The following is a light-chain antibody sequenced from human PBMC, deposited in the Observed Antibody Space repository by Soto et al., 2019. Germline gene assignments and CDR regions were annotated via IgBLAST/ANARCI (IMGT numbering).Light chain of an antibody. CDR1: SSDVSGYNY. Sequence: ALTQPASVSGSPGQSITISCTGTSSDVSGYNYVSWYQQHPGKAPKLMIYDVSNRPSGVSNRFSGSKSGNTASLTISGLQAEDEADYYCSSYTSSSTLEVFGTGTKLTVL. CDR3: SSYTSSSTLEV. J-gene: IGLJ1*01. V-gene: IGLV2-14*01. CDR2: DVS.